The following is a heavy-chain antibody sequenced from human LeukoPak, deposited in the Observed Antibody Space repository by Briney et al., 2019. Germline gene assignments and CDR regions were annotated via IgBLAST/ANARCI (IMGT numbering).Heavy chain of an antibody. CDR3: ARRVPSQVITDYFDY. J-gene: IGHJ4*02. CDR1: GFAFSTYS. V-gene: IGHV3-21*01. D-gene: IGHD3-16*01. CDR2: ITSSASNV. Sequence: GGSLRLSCAASGFAFSTYSMNWVRQAPGTGLEWVSSITSSASNVYYADSVKGRFTISRDNARNSLFLQMNSLRAEDTAVYYCARRVPSQVITDYFDYWGQGTLVTVSS.